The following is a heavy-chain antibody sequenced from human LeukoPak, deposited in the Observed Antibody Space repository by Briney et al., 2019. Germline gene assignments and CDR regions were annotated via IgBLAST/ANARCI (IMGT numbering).Heavy chain of an antibody. Sequence: ASVKVSCKASGYTFTSYGISWVRQAPGQGLEWMGWISAYNGNTNYAQKLQGRVTMTTDTSTSTAYMELRSLRSDDTAVYYCARDRGRTYYDILTGYYSFDYWGQGTLVTVSS. CDR3: ARDRGRTYYDILTGYYSFDY. V-gene: IGHV1-18*01. CDR2: ISAYNGNT. J-gene: IGHJ4*02. CDR1: GYTFTSYG. D-gene: IGHD3-9*01.